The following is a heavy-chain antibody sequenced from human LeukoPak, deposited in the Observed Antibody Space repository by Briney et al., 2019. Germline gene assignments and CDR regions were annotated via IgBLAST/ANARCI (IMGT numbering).Heavy chain of an antibody. D-gene: IGHD3-3*01. V-gene: IGHV3-48*04. CDR2: MSSSSSTI. CDR1: GFTFSSYS. J-gene: IGHJ4*02. CDR3: ARVPITIFGFPYYFDH. Sequence: PGGSLRPSCAAAGFTFSSYSMNWVRQAPGKGLEWVSYMSSSSSTIYYADSVKGRFTISRDNAKNSLYLQMNSLRAEDTAVYYCARVPITIFGFPYYFDHWGQGTLVTVSS.